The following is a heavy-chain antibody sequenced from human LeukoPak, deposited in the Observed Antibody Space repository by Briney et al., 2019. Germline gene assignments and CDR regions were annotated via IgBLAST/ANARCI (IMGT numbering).Heavy chain of an antibody. V-gene: IGHV4-31*03. CDR1: GGSISSAGYY. CDR2: IYYGGST. J-gene: IGHJ4*02. CDR3: ARVPYYYDSADLDHLDN. D-gene: IGHD3-22*01. Sequence: KSSQTLSLTCTVSGGSISSAGYYWSWIRQHPGRGLEWIGYIYYGGSTYYNPSLKSRLIISVDTSKNQFSLKLSSVTAADTAIYYCARVPYYYDSADLDHLDNWVQGIQVTVSS.